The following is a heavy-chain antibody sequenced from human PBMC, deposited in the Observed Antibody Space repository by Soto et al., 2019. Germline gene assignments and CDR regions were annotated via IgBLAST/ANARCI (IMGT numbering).Heavy chain of an antibody. CDR3: ASIFESRGYWDY. Sequence: GGSLRLSCTASGFTFSGYPLHWVRQAPGKGLEWVALISFDGSKTYYADSVKGRFTISRANSKSTLYLQMNSLRVEDTAVYYCASIFESRGYWDYWGQGTLVTVSS. V-gene: IGHV3-30-3*01. J-gene: IGHJ4*02. CDR2: ISFDGSKT. D-gene: IGHD3-22*01. CDR1: GFTFSGYP.